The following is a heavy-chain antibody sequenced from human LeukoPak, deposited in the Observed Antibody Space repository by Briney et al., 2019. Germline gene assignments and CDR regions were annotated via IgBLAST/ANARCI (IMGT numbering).Heavy chain of an antibody. Sequence: PSETLSLTCTVSGGSISSGGYYWSWIRQHPGKGLEWNGYIYYSGSTYYNPSLKSRVTISVDTSKNQFSLKLSSVTAADTAVYYCARGTDSGHSGFDYWGQGTLVTVSS. CDR2: IYYSGST. V-gene: IGHV4-31*03. J-gene: IGHJ4*02. CDR1: GGSISSGGYY. D-gene: IGHD1-26*01. CDR3: ARGTDSGHSGFDY.